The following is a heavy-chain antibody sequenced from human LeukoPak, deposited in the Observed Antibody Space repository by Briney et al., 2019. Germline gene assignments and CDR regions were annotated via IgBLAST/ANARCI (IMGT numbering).Heavy chain of an antibody. CDR3: ARDVVGAPLGLPFYYYYYYMDV. Sequence: SEILSLTCTVSGDSISSSSYYWGWIRQPPGKGLEWIGSIYYSGSTYYNPSLKSRVTISVDTSKNQFSLKLSSVTAADTAVYYCARDVVGAPLGLPFYYYYYYMDVWGKGTTVTVSS. J-gene: IGHJ6*03. V-gene: IGHV4-39*07. D-gene: IGHD1-26*01. CDR2: IYYSGST. CDR1: GDSISSSSYY.